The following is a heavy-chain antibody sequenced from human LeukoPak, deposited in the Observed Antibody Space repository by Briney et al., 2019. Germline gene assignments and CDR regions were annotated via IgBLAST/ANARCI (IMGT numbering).Heavy chain of an antibody. CDR1: GCTFSSYA. J-gene: IGHJ6*02. CDR3: ARGDVTTGYYYYGMDV. D-gene: IGHD4-11*01. V-gene: IGHV1-69*04. Sequence: SVKVSCKASGCTFSSYAISWVRQAPGQGLEWMGRIIPILGIANYAQKFQGRVTITADKSTSTAYMELSSLRSEDTAVYYCARGDVTTGYYYYGMDVWGQGTTVTVSS. CDR2: IIPILGIA.